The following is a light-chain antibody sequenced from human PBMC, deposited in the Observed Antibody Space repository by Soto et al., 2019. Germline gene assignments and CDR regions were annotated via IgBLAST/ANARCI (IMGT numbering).Light chain of an antibody. J-gene: IGKJ4*01. CDR1: QSVSSW. V-gene: IGKV1-5*03. CDR3: QQYSRNPLT. Sequence: DIQMTQSPSTLSASVGDRVTITCRASQSVSSWLAWYQQKPGEVPKLLIYKASSLESGVPPRFSGSGSGTEFTLTISSLQPDDFVTYYCQQYSRNPLTFGGGTKVEIK. CDR2: KAS.